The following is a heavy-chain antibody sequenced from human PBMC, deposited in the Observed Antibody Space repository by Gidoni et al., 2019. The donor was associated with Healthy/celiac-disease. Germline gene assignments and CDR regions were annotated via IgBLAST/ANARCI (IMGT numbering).Heavy chain of an antibody. CDR2: IYYSGST. CDR1: GGSISSSSYY. CDR3: ARAWNYYDSSGYYSYFDY. V-gene: IGHV4-39*01. D-gene: IGHD3-22*01. J-gene: IGHJ4*02. Sequence: QLQLQESGPGLVKPSETLSLTCTVSGGSISSSSYYWGWIRQPPGKGLEWIGSIYYSGSTYYNPSLKSRVTISVDTSKNQFSLKLSSVTAADTAVYFCARAWNYYDSSGYYSYFDYWGQGTLVTVSS.